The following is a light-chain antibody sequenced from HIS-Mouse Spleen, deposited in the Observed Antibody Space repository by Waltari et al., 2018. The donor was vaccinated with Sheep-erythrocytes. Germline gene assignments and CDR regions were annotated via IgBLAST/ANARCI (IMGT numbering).Light chain of an antibody. Sequence: ELVLTQSPGTLSLSPGERATLSCRASQSVSSSYVAWYQQKPGQAPRLLIYGASSRATGIPDRFSGSGSGTDFTLTISRLEPEDFAVYYCQQYGSSPFTFGPGTKVDIK. V-gene: IGKV3-20*01. CDR3: QQYGSSPFT. CDR1: QSVSSSY. CDR2: GAS. J-gene: IGKJ3*01.